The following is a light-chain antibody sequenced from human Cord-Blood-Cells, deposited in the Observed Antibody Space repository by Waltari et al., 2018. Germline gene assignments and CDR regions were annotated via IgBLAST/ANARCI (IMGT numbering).Light chain of an antibody. V-gene: IGKV3-11*01. CDR1: QSVSSY. CDR2: DAS. Sequence: EIVLTQSPATLSLSPGERATLSCRASQSVSSYLAWYPQKPGQARRLLIYDASNRATGIPARFTGGGSGTDFTLTNSSLEPEDFAVYYCQQRSNWPPLTFGGGTKVEIK. CDR3: QQRSNWPPLT. J-gene: IGKJ4*01.